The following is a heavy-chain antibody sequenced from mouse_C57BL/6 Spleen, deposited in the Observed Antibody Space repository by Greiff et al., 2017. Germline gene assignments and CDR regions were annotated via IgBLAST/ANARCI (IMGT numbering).Heavy chain of an antibody. CDR3: ARVYYSNYYAMDY. V-gene: IGHV1-59*01. CDR1: GYTFTSYW. J-gene: IGHJ4*01. D-gene: IGHD2-5*01. CDR2: IDPSDSYT. Sequence: QVQLQQPGAELVRPGTSVKLSCKASGYTFTSYWMHWVKQRPGQGLEWIGVIDPSDSYTNYNQKFKGKATLPVDTSSSTAYMQLSSLTSEDSAVYYCARVYYSNYYAMDYWGQGTSVTVSS.